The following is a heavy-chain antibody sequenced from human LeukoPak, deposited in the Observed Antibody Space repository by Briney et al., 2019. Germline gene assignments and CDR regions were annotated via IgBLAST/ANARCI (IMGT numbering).Heavy chain of an antibody. D-gene: IGHD4/OR15-4a*01. Sequence: SETLSLTRTVSGGSISHYYWSWIRQRPGKGLEWIGYIYYSGTTNYNPSLKSRVTISVDTSKNQFSLKLNSVTAADTAVYYCAREDPQTRVPEGMDVWGQGTTVTVSS. J-gene: IGHJ6*02. CDR2: IYYSGTT. CDR1: GGSISHYY. CDR3: AREDPQTRVPEGMDV. V-gene: IGHV4-59*01.